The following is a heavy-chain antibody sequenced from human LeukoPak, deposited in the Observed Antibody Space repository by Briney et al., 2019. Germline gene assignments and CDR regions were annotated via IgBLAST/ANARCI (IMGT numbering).Heavy chain of an antibody. CDR1: GFIFSSYW. CDR3: ARDRSGSFLNWFDP. Sequence: GGSLRLSCAASGFIFSSYWMHWVRQAPGKGLVWVSRINSDGSITSYADAVKGQFTISRDNAKNMLYLQMNSLRAEDTAVYYCARDRSGSFLNWFDPWGQGTLVTVSS. V-gene: IGHV3-74*01. CDR2: INSDGSIT. J-gene: IGHJ5*02. D-gene: IGHD1-26*01.